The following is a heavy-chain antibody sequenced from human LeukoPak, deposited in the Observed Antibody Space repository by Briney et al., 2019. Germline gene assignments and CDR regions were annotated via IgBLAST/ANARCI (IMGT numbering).Heavy chain of an antibody. CDR2: ISGGGETT. CDR1: GSTFSAFP. V-gene: IGHV3-23*01. Sequence: GGSLRLSCAASGSTFSAFPMTWVRQAPGKGLEWVSAISGGGETTYYADSVKGRITISRDNSKNTLYLQMNSLRAEDTAVYYCAKDRGYWGQGTLVTVSS. CDR3: AKDRGY. J-gene: IGHJ4*02.